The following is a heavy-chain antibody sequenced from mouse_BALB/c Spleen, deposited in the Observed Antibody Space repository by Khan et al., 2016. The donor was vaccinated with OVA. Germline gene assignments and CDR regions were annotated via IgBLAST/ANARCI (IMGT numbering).Heavy chain of an antibody. D-gene: IGHD1-2*01. CDR3: ARRNYFGYAFAY. Sequence: QVQLQQPGAELARPGASVKLSCKASGYTFTDYYINWVEQRTGQGLEWIGEISPGSGDTYYNEKFKGKATLTADKSSSTVYMQLSSLTAEASAVYVCARRNYFGYAFAYWGQGTLVTVSA. J-gene: IGHJ3*01. CDR2: ISPGSGDT. CDR1: GYTFTDYY. V-gene: IGHV1-77*01.